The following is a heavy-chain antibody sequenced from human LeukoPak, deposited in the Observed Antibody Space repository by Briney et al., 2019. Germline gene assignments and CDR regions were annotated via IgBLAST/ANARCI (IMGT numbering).Heavy chain of an antibody. D-gene: IGHD4-17*01. J-gene: IGHJ4*02. V-gene: IGHV4-39*01. CDR3: ATGISRHYGDFDY. Sequence: SETLSLTCTVSGGSIRSSYYYWGWIRQPPGKGLEWIGSIYDSGSTYYNPSLKSRVTISVDTSKNQFSLKLNSVTAADTAVYYCATGISRHYGDFDYWGQGTLVTVSS. CDR2: IYDSGST. CDR1: GGSIRSSYYY.